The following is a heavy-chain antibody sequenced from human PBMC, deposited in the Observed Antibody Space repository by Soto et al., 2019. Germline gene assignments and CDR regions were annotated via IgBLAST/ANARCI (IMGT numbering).Heavy chain of an antibody. CDR1: GISVSTSDYY. Sequence: SETLSLTCTVSGISVSTSDYYWGWVRQPPGKGLDWIGNIYYSGSTFYNPSLRSRVTLSVDTSKNQFSLRLNSVTATDTAVYFCAGFVVPASRNSDFDYWGQGTLVTVSS. V-gene: IGHV4-39*01. D-gene: IGHD2-15*01. CDR3: AGFVVPASRNSDFDY. CDR2: IYYSGST. J-gene: IGHJ4*02.